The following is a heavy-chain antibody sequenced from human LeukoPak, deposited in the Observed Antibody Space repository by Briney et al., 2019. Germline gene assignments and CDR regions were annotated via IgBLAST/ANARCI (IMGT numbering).Heavy chain of an antibody. CDR1: GGSFSGYY. Sequence: SETLSLTCAVYGGSFSGYYWSWIRQPPGKGLEWIGEINHSGSTNYNPSPKSRVTISVDTSKNQFSLKLSSVTAADTAVYYCARDLLNPNNTISPIVDYWGQGTLVTVSS. J-gene: IGHJ4*02. CDR3: ARDLLNPNNTISPIVDY. V-gene: IGHV4-34*01. D-gene: IGHD3-9*01. CDR2: INHSGST.